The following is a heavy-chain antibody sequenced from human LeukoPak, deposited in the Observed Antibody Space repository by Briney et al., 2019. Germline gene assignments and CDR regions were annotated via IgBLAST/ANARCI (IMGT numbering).Heavy chain of an antibody. CDR1: GYTFTGYY. J-gene: IGHJ5*02. CDR3: ARDPVVVVPAAMRFDA. CDR2: INPNSGGT. D-gene: IGHD2-2*01. Sequence: WASVKVSCKASGYTFTGYYMRWVRQAPGQGLEWMGWINPNSGGTKYAQKFQGRVTMTRDTSISTAYMELSRLRSDDTAVYYCARDPVVVVPAAMRFDAWGQGTLVTVSS. V-gene: IGHV1-2*02.